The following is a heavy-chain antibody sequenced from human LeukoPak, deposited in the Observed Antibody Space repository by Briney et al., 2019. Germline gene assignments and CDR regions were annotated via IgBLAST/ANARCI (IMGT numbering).Heavy chain of an antibody. J-gene: IGHJ4*02. CDR2: ISWDGGST. CDR1: GFTFDDYA. D-gene: IGHD6-19*01. V-gene: IGHV3-43D*03. Sequence: GGSLRLSCAASGFTFDDYAMHWVRQAPGKGLEWVSLISWDGGSTYYADSVKGGFTISRDNSKNSLYLQMNSLRAEDTALYYCAKAGFKKQWLAYFDYWGQGTLVTVSS. CDR3: AKAGFKKQWLAYFDY.